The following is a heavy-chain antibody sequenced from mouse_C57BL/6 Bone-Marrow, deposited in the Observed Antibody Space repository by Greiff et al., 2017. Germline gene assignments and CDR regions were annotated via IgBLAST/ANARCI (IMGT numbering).Heavy chain of an antibody. J-gene: IGHJ2*01. D-gene: IGHD1-1*01. V-gene: IGHV14-4*01. CDR1: GFNIKDDY. Sequence: EVQLQQSGAELVRPGASVKLSCTASGFNIKDDYMPWVKQRPEQGLECMGWIDPESGDTEYAAKFQGKATITADTSSNTAYLQLSSLTSEDTAVYYCTRWDLFLRYLDYWGQGTTLTVSS. CDR3: TRWDLFLRYLDY. CDR2: IDPESGDT.